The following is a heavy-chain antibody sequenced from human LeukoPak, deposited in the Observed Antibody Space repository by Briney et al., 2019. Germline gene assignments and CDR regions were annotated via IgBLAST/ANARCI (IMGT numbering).Heavy chain of an antibody. Sequence: SVKVSCKASGYIFASYAISWVRHAPGQGLGWMGWISAYNGDTKYAQNLQGRVTLTTGTSTGTAYMEQRSLTSDDTALYYCARDTALIITPGGPDYWGRGTLITVSS. CDR1: GYIFASYA. D-gene: IGHD3-10*01. CDR2: ISAYNGDT. V-gene: IGHV1-18*01. CDR3: ARDTALIITPGGPDY. J-gene: IGHJ4*02.